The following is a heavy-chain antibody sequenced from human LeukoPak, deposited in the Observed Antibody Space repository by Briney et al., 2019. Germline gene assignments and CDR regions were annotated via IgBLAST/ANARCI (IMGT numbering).Heavy chain of an antibody. Sequence: GASVKVSCKASGYTFTGYYMHWVRQAPGQGLEWMGRINPNSGGINYAQKFQGRVTMTRDTSISTAYMELSRLRSDDTAVYYCARSYGDYGNHYYYMDVWGKGTTVTVSS. CDR2: INPNSGGI. J-gene: IGHJ6*03. CDR3: ARSYGDYGNHYYYMDV. V-gene: IGHV1-2*06. D-gene: IGHD4-17*01. CDR1: GYTFTGYY.